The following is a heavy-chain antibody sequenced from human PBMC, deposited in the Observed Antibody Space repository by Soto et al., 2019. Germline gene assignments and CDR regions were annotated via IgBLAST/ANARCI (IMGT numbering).Heavy chain of an antibody. V-gene: IGHV1-69*13. D-gene: IGHD6-19*01. J-gene: IGHJ4*02. CDR1: GGTFSSYA. CDR3: ARDIGSRWYNY. CDR2: IIPMFGTA. Sequence: WASVKVSCKASGGTFSSYAISWVRQAPGQGLEWMGGIIPMFGTANYAQKFQGRVTITAXXXXXXAXMXLNXXXSEDTAVYYCARDIGSRWYNYWGQGTLDTVSS.